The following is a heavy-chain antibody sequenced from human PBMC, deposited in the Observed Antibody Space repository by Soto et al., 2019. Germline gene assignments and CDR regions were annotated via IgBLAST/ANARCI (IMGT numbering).Heavy chain of an antibody. Sequence: GGSLRLSCAASGFTFSSYSMNWVRQAPGKGLEWVSSISSSSSYIYYADSVKGRFTISRDNAKNSLYLQMNSLRAEDTAVYYCARVSSGYCSGGSCYGWFDPWGQGTLVTVSS. V-gene: IGHV3-21*01. CDR3: ARVSSGYCSGGSCYGWFDP. D-gene: IGHD2-15*01. CDR2: ISSSSSYI. CDR1: GFTFSSYS. J-gene: IGHJ5*02.